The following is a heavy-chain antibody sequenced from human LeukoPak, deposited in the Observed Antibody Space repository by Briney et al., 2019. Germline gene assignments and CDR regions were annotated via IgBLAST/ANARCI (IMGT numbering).Heavy chain of an antibody. CDR2: IYYSGST. J-gene: IGHJ3*02. D-gene: IGHD2-15*01. V-gene: IGHV4-39*07. CDR1: GGSISSSNYY. CDR3: ARVGCSGGSCYRSRGAFDI. Sequence: SETLSLTCTVSGGSISSSNYYWGWIRQPPGKGLEWIGSIYYSGSTYYNPSLKSRVTISVDTSKNQFSLKMSSVTAADTAVYYCARVGCSGGSCYRSRGAFDIWGQGTMVTVSS.